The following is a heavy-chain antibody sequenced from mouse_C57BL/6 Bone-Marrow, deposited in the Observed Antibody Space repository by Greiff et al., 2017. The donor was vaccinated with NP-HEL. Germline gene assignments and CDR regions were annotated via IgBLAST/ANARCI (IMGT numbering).Heavy chain of an antibody. CDR3: ARHYSPYYGSSYGDD. D-gene: IGHD1-1*01. V-gene: IGHV5-6*01. CDR2: ISSGGSYT. J-gene: IGHJ2*01. Sequence: EVMLVESGGDLVKPGGSLKLSCAASGFTFSSYGMSWVRQTPDKRLEWVATISSGGSYTYYPDSVKGRFTISRDNAKNTLYLQMSSLKSEDTAMYYCARHYSPYYGSSYGDDWGQGTTLTVSS. CDR1: GFTFSSYG.